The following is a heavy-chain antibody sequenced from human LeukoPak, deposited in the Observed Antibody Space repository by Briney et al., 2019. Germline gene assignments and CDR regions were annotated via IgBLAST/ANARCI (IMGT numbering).Heavy chain of an antibody. J-gene: IGHJ5*02. V-gene: IGHV4-38-2*02. Sequence: SETLSLTCTVSGDSISSGHYWDWIRQPPGRGLEWIGSIHHSGSTWYNPSLKNRVTISLDTSQTQISLRVTSVTAADTAVYYCARGTDYYDSSGWLDPWGQGTLVTVSS. CDR2: IHHSGST. CDR3: ARGTDYYDSSGWLDP. CDR1: GDSISSGHY. D-gene: IGHD3-22*01.